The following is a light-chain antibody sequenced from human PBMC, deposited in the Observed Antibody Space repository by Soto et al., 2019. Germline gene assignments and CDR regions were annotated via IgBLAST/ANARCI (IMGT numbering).Light chain of an antibody. J-gene: IGKJ2*01. CDR2: GES. V-gene: IGKV3-15*01. CDR1: QSISSE. Sequence: EIVRTQSPATLSVSPGESAALSGRASQSISSELAWYQQKPGQPPRLLIYGESTRATGVPARFTGSGSCSDFTLTISGLQSEDLAVYYCLQDQNWPLTFGQGTMLEI. CDR3: LQDQNWPLT.